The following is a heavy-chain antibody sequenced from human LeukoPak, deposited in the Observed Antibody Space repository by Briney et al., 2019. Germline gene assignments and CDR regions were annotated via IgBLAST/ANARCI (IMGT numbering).Heavy chain of an antibody. Sequence: KPSETLSLTCTVSGGSISSYYWSWIRQPAGKGLEWIGRIYTSGTTNYNPSLKSRLTISVDTYKNQFSLKMRSVTSADTAVYYCARANYDGSDYWGQGTLVTVSS. CDR1: GGSISSYY. J-gene: IGHJ4*02. V-gene: IGHV4-4*07. CDR3: ARANYDGSDY. D-gene: IGHD3-22*01. CDR2: IYTSGTT.